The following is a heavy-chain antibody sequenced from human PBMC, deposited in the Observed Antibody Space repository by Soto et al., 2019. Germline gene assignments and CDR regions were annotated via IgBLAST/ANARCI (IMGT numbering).Heavy chain of an antibody. Sequence: PGGSLRLSCAASGFTFSSYGMHWVRQAPGKGLEWVAVIWYDGSNKYYADSVKGRFTISRDNSKNTLYLQMNSLRAEDTAVYYCARERITIFGVVMYYYYGMGVWGQGTTVTVSS. CDR3: ARERITIFGVVMYYYYGMGV. V-gene: IGHV3-33*01. CDR2: IWYDGSNK. J-gene: IGHJ6*02. CDR1: GFTFSSYG. D-gene: IGHD3-3*01.